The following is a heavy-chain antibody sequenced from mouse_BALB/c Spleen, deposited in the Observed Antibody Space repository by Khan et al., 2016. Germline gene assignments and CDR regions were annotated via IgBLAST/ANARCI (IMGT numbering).Heavy chain of an antibody. Sequence: QIQLVQSGPELKKPGETVKISCKASGYIFTNYGMNWVKQAPGKGLKWMGWINTNTGEPTYAEEFKGRFVFSLDTSATTAYLQINNLKKEATATEFCARSGGQLGLQDYWGQGSTLTVSS. CDR1: GYIFTNYG. CDR2: INTNTGEP. CDR3: ARSGGQLGLQDY. D-gene: IGHD3-2*01. V-gene: IGHV9-3*02. J-gene: IGHJ2*01.